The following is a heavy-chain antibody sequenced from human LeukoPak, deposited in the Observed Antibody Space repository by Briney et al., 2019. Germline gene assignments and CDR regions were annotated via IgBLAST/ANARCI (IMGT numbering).Heavy chain of an antibody. J-gene: IGHJ4*02. CDR3: TRRGDSDRDF. Sequence: GESLKISCKGSGFSFTNYWIAWVRQMPGKGLEWMGIIYPGDSDTRYSPSFEGQVTISADKSIDTAYLQWSSLKASDTAMYYCTRRGDSDRDFWGQGTLVTVSS. CDR2: IYPGDSDT. V-gene: IGHV5-51*01. D-gene: IGHD3-16*01. CDR1: GFSFTNYW.